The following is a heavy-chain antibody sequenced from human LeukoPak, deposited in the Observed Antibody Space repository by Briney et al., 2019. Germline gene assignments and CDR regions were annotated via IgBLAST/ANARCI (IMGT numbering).Heavy chain of an antibody. Sequence: PSETLSLTCAVSGGSISSGGYSWSWIRQPAGEGLEWIGYIYHSGSTYYNPSLKSRVTISVDRSKNQFSLKLSSVTAADTAVYYCARGCTIRYFDPWGQGTLVTVSS. V-gene: IGHV4-30-2*01. D-gene: IGHD3-3*01. CDR1: GGSISSGGYS. J-gene: IGHJ5*02. CDR2: IYHSGST. CDR3: ARGCTIRYFDP.